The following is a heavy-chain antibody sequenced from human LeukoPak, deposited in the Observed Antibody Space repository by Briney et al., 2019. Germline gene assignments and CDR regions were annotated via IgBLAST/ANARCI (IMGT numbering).Heavy chain of an antibody. D-gene: IGHD2-15*01. Sequence: GGSLRLSCAASGFTFSSYEMNWVRQAPGKGLEWVSYISSSGSTIYYADSVKGRFTISRDNAKNSLYLQMNSLRAEDTAVYYCARGQCGGGSCSIDYWGQGTLVTVSS. J-gene: IGHJ4*02. CDR1: GFTFSSYE. CDR2: ISSSGSTI. CDR3: ARGQCGGGSCSIDY. V-gene: IGHV3-48*03.